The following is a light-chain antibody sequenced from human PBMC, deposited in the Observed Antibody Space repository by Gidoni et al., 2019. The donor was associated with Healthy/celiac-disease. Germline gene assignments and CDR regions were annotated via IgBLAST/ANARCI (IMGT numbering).Light chain of an antibody. CDR2: AAS. Sequence: DIQMTQYPSSLSASVGDRVTITCRASQSISSYLNWYQQKPGKAPKLLIYAASSLQSGVPSRFSGSGSGTDFTLTISSLQPEDFATYYCQQSYSTPLTFGGGTKGEIK. V-gene: IGKV1-39*01. CDR1: QSISSY. J-gene: IGKJ4*01. CDR3: QQSYSTPLT.